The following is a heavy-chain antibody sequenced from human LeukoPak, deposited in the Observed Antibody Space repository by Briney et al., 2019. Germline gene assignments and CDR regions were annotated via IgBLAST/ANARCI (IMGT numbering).Heavy chain of an antibody. CDR2: IDPSDSYT. J-gene: IGHJ4*02. CDR3: ARPNYYGSGRNYYFDY. D-gene: IGHD3-10*01. V-gene: IGHV5-10-1*01. CDR1: GYSFTSYW. Sequence: TGESLKISCKGSGYSFTSYWISWVRQMPGKGLEWMGRIDPSDSYTNYSPSFQGHVTISADKSISTAYLQWSSLKASDTAMYYCARPNYYGSGRNYYFDYWGQETLVTVSS.